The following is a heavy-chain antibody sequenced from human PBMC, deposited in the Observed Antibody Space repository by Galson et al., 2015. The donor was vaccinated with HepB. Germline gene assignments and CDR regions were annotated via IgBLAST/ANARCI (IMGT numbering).Heavy chain of an antibody. J-gene: IGHJ3*02. V-gene: IGHV5-51*01. D-gene: IGHD6-13*01. CDR3: ARPSPPWYGVFDAFDI. CDR1: GYSFTSYW. Sequence: QSGAEVKKPGESLKISCKGSGYSFTSYWIGWVRQMPGKGLEWMGIIYPGDSDTRYSPSFQGQVTISADKSISTAYLQWSSLKASDTAMYYCARPSPPWYGVFDAFDIWGQGTMVTVSS. CDR2: IYPGDSDT.